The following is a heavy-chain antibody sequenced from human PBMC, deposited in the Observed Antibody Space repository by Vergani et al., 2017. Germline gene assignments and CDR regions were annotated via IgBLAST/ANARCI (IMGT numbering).Heavy chain of an antibody. CDR1: GYSISSGYY. V-gene: IGHV4-38-2*01. CDR3: ARVKQDIVVVPAADNWFDP. Sequence: QVQLQESGPGLVKPSETLSLTCAVSGYSISSGYYWGWIRQPPGKGLEWIGYIYYSGSTYYNPSLKSRVTISVDTSKNQFSLKLSSVTAADTAVYYCARVKQDIVVVPAADNWFDPWGQGTLVTVSS. CDR2: IYYSGST. J-gene: IGHJ5*02. D-gene: IGHD2-2*01.